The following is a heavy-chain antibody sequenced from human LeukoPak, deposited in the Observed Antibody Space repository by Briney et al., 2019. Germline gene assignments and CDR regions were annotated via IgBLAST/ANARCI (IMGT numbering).Heavy chain of an antibody. D-gene: IGHD3-10*01. Sequence: SETLSLTCTVSGASINSNDSSWIRQPPGKGLEWIAYIYYSGITNYNPSLKSRVTISVDTSKNQFSLKQSSVTAADTAVYYCARDRGSSGSFDYWGQGTLVIVSS. CDR2: IYYSGIT. J-gene: IGHJ4*02. V-gene: IGHV4-59*01. CDR3: ARDRGSSGSFDY. CDR1: GASINSND.